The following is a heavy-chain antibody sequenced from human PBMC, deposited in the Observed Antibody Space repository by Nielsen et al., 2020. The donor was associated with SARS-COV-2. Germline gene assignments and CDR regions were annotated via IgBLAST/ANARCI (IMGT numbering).Heavy chain of an antibody. Sequence: GGSLRLSCAASGFTFSSYAMHWVRQAPGKGLEWVAVISYDGSNKYYADSVKGRFTISRDNAKNSLYLQMNSLRAEDTAVYYCATTVVVPAAMDYSEYFQHWGQGTLVTVSS. D-gene: IGHD2-2*01. CDR2: ISYDGSNK. V-gene: IGHV3-30*04. CDR3: ATTVVVPAAMDYSEYFQH. CDR1: GFTFSSYA. J-gene: IGHJ1*01.